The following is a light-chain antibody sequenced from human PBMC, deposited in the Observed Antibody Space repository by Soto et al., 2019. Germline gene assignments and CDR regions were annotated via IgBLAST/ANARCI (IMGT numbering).Light chain of an antibody. CDR2: GVT. V-gene: IGLV2-8*01. Sequence: ALAQPPSGSWSPGQSVTISCTGTSSDVGAYTYVSWYQQHPGKAPKLMIYGVTERPSGVPDRFSGSKSGNTASLTVSGLQTEDEAYYYCSSYAGSNNYVFGTGTKVTVL. CDR1: SSDVGAYTY. J-gene: IGLJ1*01. CDR3: SSYAGSNNYV.